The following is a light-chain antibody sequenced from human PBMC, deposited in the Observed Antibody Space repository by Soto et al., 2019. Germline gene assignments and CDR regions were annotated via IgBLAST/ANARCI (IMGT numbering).Light chain of an antibody. J-gene: IGLJ1*01. CDR1: SSDVGGYNY. CDR2: DVS. Sequence: QPASVSGSPGQSITISCTGTSSDVGGYNYVSWYQQHPGKAPKLMIYDVSNRPSGVSNRFSGSKSGNTASLTISGLQAEDEADYYCSSYTSSSTRFGTGTKVTVL. CDR3: SSYTSSSTR. V-gene: IGLV2-14*01.